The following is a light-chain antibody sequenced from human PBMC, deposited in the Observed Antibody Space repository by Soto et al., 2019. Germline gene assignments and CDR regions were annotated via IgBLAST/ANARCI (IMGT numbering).Light chain of an antibody. CDR1: SPNIGNNY. CDR2: NKN. V-gene: IGLV1-51*01. Sequence: QSVLTQPPSVSAAPGQRVTISCSGSSPNIGNNYVSWYRQLPGTAPKLLIYNKNRRPSGISDRFSGSKSGTSATLDITGLQIGDDADYYCGTWDSSLNGVVFGGGTKVTVL. J-gene: IGLJ2*01. CDR3: GTWDSSLNGVV.